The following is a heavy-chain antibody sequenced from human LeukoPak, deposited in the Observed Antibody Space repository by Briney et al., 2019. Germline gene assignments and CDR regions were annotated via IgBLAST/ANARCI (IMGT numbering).Heavy chain of an antibody. CDR2: IKSKTEDGTT. V-gene: IGHV3-15*01. Sequence: GGSLRLSCAASVFNNVWMSWVRQAPGKGLEWVGRIKSKTEDGTTDYAAPVKGRFTISRDDSKNTLYLQMNSLKTEDTAVYYCTTEVGYYYDYNWFDPWGQGTLVTVSS. J-gene: IGHJ5*02. D-gene: IGHD3-22*01. CDR1: VFNNVW. CDR3: TTEVGYYYDYNWFDP.